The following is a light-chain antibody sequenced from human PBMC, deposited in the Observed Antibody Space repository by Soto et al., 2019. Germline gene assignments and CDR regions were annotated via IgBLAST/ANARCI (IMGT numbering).Light chain of an antibody. CDR1: QGIRNF. V-gene: IGKV1-9*01. Sequence: DMQLTQSPSFLSASVGDRVTITCRASQGIRNFLAWYQQKLGKAPKLLIYAASTLEIGVSLRFSGSGSGTEFTLTISNLQPEDFATYYYQHLNSYPRARAFGGGTKVEI. CDR3: QHLNSYPRARA. CDR2: AAS. J-gene: IGKJ4*01.